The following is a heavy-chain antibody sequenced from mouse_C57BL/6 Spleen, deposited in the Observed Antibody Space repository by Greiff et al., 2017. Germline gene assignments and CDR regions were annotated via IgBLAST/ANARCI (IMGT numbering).Heavy chain of an antibody. CDR2: INYDGSST. CDR1: GFTFSDYY. CDR3: ARDRRNWDGFDY. J-gene: IGHJ2*01. Sequence: EVKLVESEGGLVQPGSSMKLSCTASGFTFSDYYMAWVRQVPEKGLEWVANINYDGSSTYYLDSLKSRFIISRDNAKNILYLQMSSLKSEDTATYYCARDRRNWDGFDYWGQGTTLTVSS. D-gene: IGHD4-1*01. V-gene: IGHV5-16*01.